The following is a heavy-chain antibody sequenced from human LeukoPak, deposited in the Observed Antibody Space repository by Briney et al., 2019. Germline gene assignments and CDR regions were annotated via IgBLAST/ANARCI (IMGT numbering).Heavy chain of an antibody. CDR2: MNPNSGNT. CDR1: GGTFSSYA. J-gene: IGHJ4*02. CDR3: ARVSHYYDSSGYYY. D-gene: IGHD3-22*01. V-gene: IGHV1-8*02. Sequence: GSSVKVSCKASGGTFSSYAISWVRQATGQGLEWMGWMNPNSGNTGYAQKFQGRVTMTRNTSISTAYMELSSLRSEDTAVYYCARVSHYYDSSGYYYWGQGTLVTVSS.